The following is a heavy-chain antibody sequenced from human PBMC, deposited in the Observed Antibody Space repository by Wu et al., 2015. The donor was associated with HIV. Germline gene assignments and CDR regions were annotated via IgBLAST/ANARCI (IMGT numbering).Heavy chain of an antibody. CDR1: GYTFTTYD. V-gene: IGHV1-8*02. Sequence: QVQLVQSGTEVQKPGASVKVSCKASGYTFTTYDINWVRQASGQGLEYMGWMNPNNGNTASAQRFQGRITMTRTTSTSTAYLELSSLTSEDTAVYYCVRGRYELGYWGQETLVTVSS. J-gene: IGHJ4*02. CDR3: VRGRYELGY. CDR2: MNPNNGNT. D-gene: IGHD5-12*01.